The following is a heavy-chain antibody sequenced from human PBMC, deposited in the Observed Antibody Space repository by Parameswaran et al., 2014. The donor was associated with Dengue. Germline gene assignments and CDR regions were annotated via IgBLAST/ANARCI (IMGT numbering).Heavy chain of an antibody. CDR2: ISAYNGNT. D-gene: IGHD3-10*01. Sequence: SWVRQAPGQGLEWMGWISAYNGNTNYAQKLQGRVTMTTDTSTSTAYMELRSLRSDDTAVYYCARERLMVRGVITLYYYYGMDVWGQGTTVTVSS. CDR3: ARERLMVRGVITLYYYYGMDV. V-gene: IGHV1-18*01. J-gene: IGHJ6*02.